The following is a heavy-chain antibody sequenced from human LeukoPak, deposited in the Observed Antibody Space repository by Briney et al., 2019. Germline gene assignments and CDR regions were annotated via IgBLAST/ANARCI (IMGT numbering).Heavy chain of an antibody. CDR1: GGSISSSSYY. CDR2: IYYSGST. D-gene: IGHD6-6*01. Sequence: SETLSLTCTVSGGSISSSSYYWGWIRQPPGEGLEWIGSIYYSGSTYYNPSLKSRVTISVDTSKNQFSLKLSSVTAADTAVYYCARAIPPWDSSSSYYYYYMDVWGKGTTVTVSS. CDR3: ARAIPPWDSSSSYYYYYMDV. V-gene: IGHV4-39*07. J-gene: IGHJ6*03.